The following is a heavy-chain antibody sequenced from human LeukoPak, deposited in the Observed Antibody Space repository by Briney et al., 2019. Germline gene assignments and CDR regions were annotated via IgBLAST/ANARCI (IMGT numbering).Heavy chain of an antibody. J-gene: IGHJ3*02. CDR2: FYSGGDT. CDR1: GFNFANHA. V-gene: IGHV3-23*03. Sequence: GGSLRLSCAASGFNFANHAMSWVRQAPGKGLEWVSVFYSGGDTHYADSVKGRFTISRDNSKNTVYLQMNSLRAEDTAVYYCARDILPSGSRAFDIWGQGTMVTVSS. D-gene: IGHD3-10*01. CDR3: ARDILPSGSRAFDI.